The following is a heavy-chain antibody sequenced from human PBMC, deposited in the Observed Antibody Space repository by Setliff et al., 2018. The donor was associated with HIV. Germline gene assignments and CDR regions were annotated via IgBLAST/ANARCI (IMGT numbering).Heavy chain of an antibody. V-gene: IGHV4-61*02. D-gene: IGHD1-26*01. Sequence: SETLSLTCTVSGGSIFSGSYYWSWIRQPAGKGLEWIGRIYTSGSTNYSPSVKSRVTISVDTSKNQFSLRLNSVTAADTAVYYCARASVGATGLYAFEIWGQGTMVTVSS. CDR3: ARASVGATGLYAFEI. CDR1: GGSIFSGSYY. CDR2: IYTSGST. J-gene: IGHJ3*02.